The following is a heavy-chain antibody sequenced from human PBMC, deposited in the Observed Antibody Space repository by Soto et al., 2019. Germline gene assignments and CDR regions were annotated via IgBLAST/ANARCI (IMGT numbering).Heavy chain of an antibody. J-gene: IGHJ4*02. CDR3: ARGKGTIVVVPAAMGLDY. Sequence: GASVKVSCKASGGTFSSYTIIWVRQAPGQGLEWMGRIIPILGIANYAQKFQGRVTITADKSTSTAYMELSSLRSEDTAVYYCARGKGTIVVVPAAMGLDYWGQGTLVTVS. CDR2: IIPILGIA. V-gene: IGHV1-69*02. CDR1: GGTFSSYT. D-gene: IGHD2-2*01.